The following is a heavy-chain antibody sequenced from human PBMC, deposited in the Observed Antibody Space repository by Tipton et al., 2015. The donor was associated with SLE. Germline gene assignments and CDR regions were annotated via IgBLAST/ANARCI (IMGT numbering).Heavy chain of an antibody. CDR1: GASISSTSYY. Sequence: GLVKPSETLSLTCTVSGASISSTSYYWGWIRQAPGKGLEWIGSIYNSGNTFYNPSLKSRVTISVDTSKNQFSLKLSSVTAADTAVYYCAGDSGEIAFDIWGQGTTVTVS. V-gene: IGHV4-39*07. CDR3: AGDSGEIAFDI. J-gene: IGHJ3*02. CDR2: IYNSGNT. D-gene: IGHD3-10*01.